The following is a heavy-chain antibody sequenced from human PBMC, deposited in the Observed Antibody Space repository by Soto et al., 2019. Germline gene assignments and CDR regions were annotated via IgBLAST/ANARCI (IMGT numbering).Heavy chain of an antibody. CDR1: GSTFSSYS. Sequence: GGSLRLSCAASGSTFSSYSMNWVRQAPGKGLEWVSSISSSSSYIYYADSVKGRFTISRDNAKNSLYLQMNSLRAEDTAVYYCARDRRAARGGMDVWGQGTTVTVSS. D-gene: IGHD6-6*01. V-gene: IGHV3-21*01. J-gene: IGHJ6*02. CDR3: ARDRRAARGGMDV. CDR2: ISSSSSYI.